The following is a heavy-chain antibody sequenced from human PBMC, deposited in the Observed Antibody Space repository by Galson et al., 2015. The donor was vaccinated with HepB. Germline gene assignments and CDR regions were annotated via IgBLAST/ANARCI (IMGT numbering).Heavy chain of an antibody. Sequence: SLRLSCAASEFTFDAYAMTWVRQAPGKGLEWVSTLSGAGRTTYYADSVKGRFTISRDNSKNTVYLQMDSLRAEDTAVYYCAKNGPSGISSRNLYFDLWGRGILVSVSS. CDR3: AKNGPSGISSRNLYFDL. V-gene: IGHV3-23*01. J-gene: IGHJ2*01. CDR1: EFTFDAYA. D-gene: IGHD2-2*01. CDR2: LSGAGRTT.